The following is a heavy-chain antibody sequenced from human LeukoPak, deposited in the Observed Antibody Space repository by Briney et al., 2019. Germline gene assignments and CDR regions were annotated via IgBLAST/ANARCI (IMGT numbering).Heavy chain of an antibody. J-gene: IGHJ2*01. CDR1: GGSISSSSYY. CDR3: ARHYSSGWYFDL. D-gene: IGHD6-19*01. CDR2: IYYSGST. Sequence: SETLSLTCTVSGGSISSSSYYWSWIRRPPGKGLEWIGYIYYSGSTNYNPSLKSRVTISVDTSKNQFSLKLSSVTAADTAVYYCARHYSSGWYFDLWGRGTLVTVSS. V-gene: IGHV4-61*05.